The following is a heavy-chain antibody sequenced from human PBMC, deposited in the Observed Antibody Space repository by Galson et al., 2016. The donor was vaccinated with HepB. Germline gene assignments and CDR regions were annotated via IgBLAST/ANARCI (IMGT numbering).Heavy chain of an antibody. D-gene: IGHD6-19*01. J-gene: IGHJ6*02. V-gene: IGHV4-59*01. CDR2: IYHSGST. CDR1: GASLSYYY. Sequence: SETLSLTCRVSGASLSYYYWSWIRQPPGKGLEWIGYIYHSGSTNYNPSLKSRVTMSVDTSKNQFSLKLSSVTAADTAVYYCARDDSGGWYGFHYGMDVWGQGTTVTVSS. CDR3: ARDDSGGWYGFHYGMDV.